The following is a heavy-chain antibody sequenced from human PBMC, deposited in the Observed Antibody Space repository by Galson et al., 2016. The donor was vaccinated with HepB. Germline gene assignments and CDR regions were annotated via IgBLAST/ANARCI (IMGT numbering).Heavy chain of an antibody. J-gene: IGHJ4*02. D-gene: IGHD3-3*01. CDR2: INPSGGSR. CDR3: ARSDYHFWSGLDY. Sequence: SVKVSCQASGYTFTNHYMHWVRQAPGQGLEWMGIINPSGGSRSYAQKFQGRVTMSRDTSTSTVYMELSSLRFEDTAVYYCARSDYHFWSGLDYWGQGTLVTVSS. V-gene: IGHV1-46*01. CDR1: GYTFTNHY.